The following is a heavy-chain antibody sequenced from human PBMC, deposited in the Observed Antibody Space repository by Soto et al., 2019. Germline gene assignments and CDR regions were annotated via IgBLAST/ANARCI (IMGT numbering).Heavy chain of an antibody. V-gene: IGHV3-30*18. J-gene: IGHJ4*02. CDR2: ISYDGGNN. D-gene: IGHD6-13*01. Sequence: QVQLVESGGGVVQPGRSLRLSCAASGFTFSSYGMHWVRQAPGKWPEWVAVISYDGGNNYYADSVKGRFTISRDNSKNTLYLQMNSLRAEDTAVYYCAKDRFWQQLARYLDYWGQVTLVTVSS. CDR3: AKDRFWQQLARYLDY. CDR1: GFTFSSYG.